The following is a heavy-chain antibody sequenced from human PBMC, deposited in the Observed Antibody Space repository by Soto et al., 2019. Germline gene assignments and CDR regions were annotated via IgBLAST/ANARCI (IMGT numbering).Heavy chain of an antibody. CDR2: IAASDGAT. J-gene: IGHJ6*02. D-gene: IGHD2-2*01. Sequence: GGSLRLSCVASGFTFSTYAMSWVRLAPGKGLEWVAGIAASDGATYYADSVKGRFTISRDNSKNTLYLQMNSPRAEDTAVYYCAKHLHIVVRFCPLFSFYGLDVWGQGTRVTVSS. CDR3: AKHLHIVVRFCPLFSFYGLDV. CDR1: GFTFSTYA. V-gene: IGHV3-23*01.